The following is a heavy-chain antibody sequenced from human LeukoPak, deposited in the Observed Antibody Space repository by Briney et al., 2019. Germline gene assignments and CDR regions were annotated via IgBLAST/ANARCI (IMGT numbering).Heavy chain of an antibody. V-gene: IGHV3-15*01. CDR3: TTELWLGAQGYYYYGMDV. Sequence: SGGSLRLSCAASGFTFSNAPMNWVRQAPGKGLECVGRIKSKTDGGTIDYAASVKGRFTISRDDSKNTLYLQMNSLETEDTAVYYCTTELWLGAQGYYYYGMDVWGQGTTVTVSS. D-gene: IGHD3-10*01. CDR1: GFTFSNAP. J-gene: IGHJ6*02. CDR2: IKSKTDGGTI.